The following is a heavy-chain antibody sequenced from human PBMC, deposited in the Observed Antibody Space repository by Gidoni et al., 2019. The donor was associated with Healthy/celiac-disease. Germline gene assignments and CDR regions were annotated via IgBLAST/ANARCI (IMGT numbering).Heavy chain of an antibody. CDR2: IIPIFGRA. Sequence: QVQLLQSGAEVKKPGSSVKVSCKASVGTFRRYAISWVRQAPGQVLELMGGIIPIFGRANYEQKFQGRVTITADEATSTAYMELSSLRSEDTAVYYCASPRDPYCSSSSCLNNWFDPWGQGTLVTVSS. CDR1: VGTFRRYA. D-gene: IGHD2-2*01. CDR3: ASPRDPYCSSSSCLNNWFDP. V-gene: IGHV1-69*01. J-gene: IGHJ5*02.